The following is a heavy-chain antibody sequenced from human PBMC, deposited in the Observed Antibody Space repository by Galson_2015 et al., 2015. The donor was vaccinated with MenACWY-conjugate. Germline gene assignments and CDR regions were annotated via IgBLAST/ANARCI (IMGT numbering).Heavy chain of an antibody. D-gene: IGHD2-15*01. CDR1: GGSISNNDLY. J-gene: IGHJ3*02. Sequence: SETLSLTCTVSGGSISNNDLYCGWFRQPPGKGLEWIGNIHYSGGTYHNPSLKSRITTSVDKSKSQFSLNLASVTAADTAVYYCGRRRPRDIGGGFDIWGQGTLVTVSS. CDR3: GRRRPRDIGGGFDI. CDR2: IHYSGGT. V-gene: IGHV4-39*01.